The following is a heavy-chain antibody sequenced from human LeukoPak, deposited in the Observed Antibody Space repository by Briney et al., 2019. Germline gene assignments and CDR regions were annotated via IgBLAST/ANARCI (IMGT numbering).Heavy chain of an antibody. CDR3: ARGYYYGSGSYSLVFDY. J-gene: IGHJ4*02. CDR2: INSATTI. V-gene: IGHV3-48*03. CDR1: GFTFSSSE. Sequence: GGSLRLSCGASGFTFSSSEMDWVRQAPGKGLEWVASINSATTIYYADSVKRRFTISRDNTKNSVYLQMSSLRAEDTAVYYCARGYYYGSGSYSLVFDYWGQGILVTVSS. D-gene: IGHD3-10*01.